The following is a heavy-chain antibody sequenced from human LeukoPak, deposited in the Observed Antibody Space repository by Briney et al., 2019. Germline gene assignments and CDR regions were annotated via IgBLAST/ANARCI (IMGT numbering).Heavy chain of an antibody. V-gene: IGHV1-8*01. CDR1: GYTFTSYD. Sequence: RASVKVSCKASGYTFTSYDINWVRQATGQGLEWMGWMNPNSGNTGYAQKFQGRVTMTRNTSISTAYMELSSLRSEDTAVYYCARANIAVAGTNFDYWGQGTLVTVSS. J-gene: IGHJ4*02. D-gene: IGHD6-19*01. CDR3: ARANIAVAGTNFDY. CDR2: MNPNSGNT.